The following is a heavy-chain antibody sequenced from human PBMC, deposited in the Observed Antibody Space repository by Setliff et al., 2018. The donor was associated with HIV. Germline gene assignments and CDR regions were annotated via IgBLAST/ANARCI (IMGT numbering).Heavy chain of an antibody. CDR2: IRYDGSDK. D-gene: IGHD5-18*01. Sequence: SLRLSCVASGFTFSSYGMHWVRQAPGKGLEWVAFIRYDGSDKYYADSVKGRFTISRDNSKNTLSLQMNSLRAEDTAVYYCAKEGLIQLWYGGSFDYWGQGTLVTVSS. V-gene: IGHV3-30*02. CDR1: GFTFSSYG. CDR3: AKEGLIQLWYGGSFDY. J-gene: IGHJ4*02.